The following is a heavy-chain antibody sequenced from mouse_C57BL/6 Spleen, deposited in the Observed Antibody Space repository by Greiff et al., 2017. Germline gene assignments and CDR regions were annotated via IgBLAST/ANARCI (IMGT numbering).Heavy chain of an antibody. V-gene: IGHV1-82*01. Sequence: VQLQQSGPELVKPGASVKISCKASGYAFSSSWMNWVKQRPGKGLEWIGRIYPGDGDTNYNGKFKGKATLTADKSSSTAYMQLSSLTSEDSAVHFCARSVDREFAYWGQGTLVTVSA. CDR2: IYPGDGDT. D-gene: IGHD3-2*01. CDR1: GYAFSSSW. J-gene: IGHJ3*01. CDR3: ARSVDREFAY.